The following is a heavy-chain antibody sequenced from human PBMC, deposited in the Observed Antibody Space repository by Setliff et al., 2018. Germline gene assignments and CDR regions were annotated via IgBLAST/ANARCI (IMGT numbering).Heavy chain of an antibody. V-gene: IGHV1-46*01. Sequence: GASVKVSCKASGYTFTSYYMHWVRQAPGQGLEWMGILNPGGGSSSSAQRFQGRVTMTRDTSTNTAYMELNSLTSNDTAVYYCARAGLAAAGRKGVLDHWGQGTLVTVSS. CDR3: ARAGLAAAGRKGVLDH. D-gene: IGHD6-13*01. J-gene: IGHJ4*02. CDR1: GYTFTSYY. CDR2: LNPGGGSS.